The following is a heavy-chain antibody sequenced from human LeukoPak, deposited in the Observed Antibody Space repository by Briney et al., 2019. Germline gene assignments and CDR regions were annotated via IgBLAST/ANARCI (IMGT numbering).Heavy chain of an antibody. V-gene: IGHV3-7*01. CDR3: ASDSSGWKLGFDY. D-gene: IGHD6-19*01. J-gene: IGHJ4*02. CDR1: GFTFSSYW. Sequence: GGSLRLSCAASGFTFSSYWMSWVRQAPGEGLEWVANIKQEGSEKYYVDSVKGRLTISRDNAKNSLYLQMNSLRAEDTAVYYCASDSSGWKLGFDYWGQGTLVTVSS. CDR2: IKQEGSEK.